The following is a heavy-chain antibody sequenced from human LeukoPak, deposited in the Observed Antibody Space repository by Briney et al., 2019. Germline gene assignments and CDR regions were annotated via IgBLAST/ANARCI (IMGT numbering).Heavy chain of an antibody. J-gene: IGHJ4*02. D-gene: IGHD3-10*01. V-gene: IGHV3-33*01. CDR1: RFTFSSYG. CDR3: ARDSYYYGSGSLDY. Sequence: GRSLRLSCAASRFTFSSYGMHWVRQAPGKGLEWVVVIWYDGSNKYYADSVKGRFTISRDNSKNTLYLQMNSLRAEDTAVYYCARDSYYYGSGSLDYWGQGTLVTVSS. CDR2: IWYDGSNK.